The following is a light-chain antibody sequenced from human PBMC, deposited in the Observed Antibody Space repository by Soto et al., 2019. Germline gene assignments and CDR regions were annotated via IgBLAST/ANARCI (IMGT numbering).Light chain of an antibody. J-gene: IGKJ3*01. Sequence: EIVLTQSPATLSLSPWERATLSCRASQSVSSYLAWYQQKPGQAPRLLLYDASNRATGIPARFSGSGSGADFTLTISSLEPEDFAVYYCQQRSNWPPDTFGPGTKVDIK. CDR3: QQRSNWPPDT. CDR2: DAS. CDR1: QSVSSY. V-gene: IGKV3-11*01.